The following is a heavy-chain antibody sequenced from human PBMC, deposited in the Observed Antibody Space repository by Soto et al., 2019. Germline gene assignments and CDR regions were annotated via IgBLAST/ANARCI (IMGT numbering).Heavy chain of an antibody. D-gene: IGHD6-19*01. J-gene: IGHJ1*01. CDR1: GFTFSSYG. CDR2: IWYDGSNK. V-gene: IGHV3-33*01. Sequence: QVQLVESGGGVVQPGRSLRLSCAASGFTFSSYGMHWVRQAPGKGLEWVAVIWYDGSNKYYADSVKGRFTISRDNSKNTLYLQMNSLRAEDTAVYYCARNQPVAGIVGPFQHWGQGTLVTVSS. CDR3: ARNQPVAGIVGPFQH.